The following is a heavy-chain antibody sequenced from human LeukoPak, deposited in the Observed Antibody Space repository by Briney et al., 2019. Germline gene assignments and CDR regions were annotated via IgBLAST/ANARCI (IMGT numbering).Heavy chain of an antibody. V-gene: IGHV1-18*01. CDR3: ARVAERHLDYHFDY. Sequence: ASVKVSCKASGYTFSSYGFSWVRQAPGQGLEWMGWISAYNGDTKYAQKLQGRVTMTTDTSTTTAYMELRSLRSDDTAVYYCARVAERHLDYHFDYWGQGTLVTVSS. D-gene: IGHD3-16*01. CDR1: GYTFSSYG. J-gene: IGHJ4*02. CDR2: ISAYNGDT.